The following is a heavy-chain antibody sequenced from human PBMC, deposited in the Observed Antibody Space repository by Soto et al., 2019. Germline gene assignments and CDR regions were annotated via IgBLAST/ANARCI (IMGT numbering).Heavy chain of an antibody. CDR2: ISGSGGTT. CDR3: AKDGGVATSLGWFDP. Sequence: EVQLLESGGGLVQPGGSLRLSCAASGFTFSSYAMSWVRQAPGTALEWVSAISGSGGTTYYADSVKGRFSISRDNSKNTLYLQRNSLRAEDKAVYYCAKDGGVATSLGWFDPWGQGTLVTVSS. D-gene: IGHD5-12*01. J-gene: IGHJ5*02. V-gene: IGHV3-23*01. CDR1: GFTFSSYA.